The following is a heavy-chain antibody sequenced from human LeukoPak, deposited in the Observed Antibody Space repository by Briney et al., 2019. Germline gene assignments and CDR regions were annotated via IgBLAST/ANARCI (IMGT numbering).Heavy chain of an antibody. CDR2: INPNSGGT. D-gene: IGHD5-18*01. Sequence: ASVKVSCKASGYTFTGYYMHWVRQAPGQGLEWMGWINPNSGGTNYAQKFQGRVTITRDTSISTAYMELSRLRSDDTAVYYCARVEYSYGSIDYWGQGTLVTVSS. J-gene: IGHJ4*02. CDR3: ARVEYSYGSIDY. CDR1: GYTFTGYY. V-gene: IGHV1-2*02.